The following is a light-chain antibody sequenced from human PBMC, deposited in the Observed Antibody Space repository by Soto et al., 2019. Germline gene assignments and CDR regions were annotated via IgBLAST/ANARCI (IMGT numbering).Light chain of an antibody. V-gene: IGKV3D-20*02. CDR2: DAS. J-gene: IGKJ4*01. CDR3: QQSYSTPLT. Sequence: IVLTQSPDTLSLSPGERATLSCRASQSVSSNYLAWYQQKLGQAPRLLIYDASRRATGIPDRFSGSGSGTDFTLTISSLQPEDFATYYCQQSYSTPLTFCGGTKVDNK. CDR1: QSVSSNY.